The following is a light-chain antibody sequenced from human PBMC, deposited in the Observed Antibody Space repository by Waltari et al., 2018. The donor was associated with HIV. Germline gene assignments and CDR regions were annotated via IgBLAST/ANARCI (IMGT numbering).Light chain of an antibody. CDR1: QSVSTQ. Sequence: EIVLTQSPGTLSLSPGERATLSCRASQSVSTQLAWYQQKPGKAPRLLIYGASTRATGIPDRFSGSGSGTDFTLTISRLEPEDFAVYYCQQYGTSPPNTFGQGTKVEIK. CDR2: GAS. CDR3: QQYGTSPPNT. J-gene: IGKJ1*01. V-gene: IGKV3-20*01.